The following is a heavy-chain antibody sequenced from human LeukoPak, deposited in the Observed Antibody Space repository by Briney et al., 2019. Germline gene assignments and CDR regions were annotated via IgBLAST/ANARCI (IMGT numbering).Heavy chain of an antibody. CDR2: MYHYGGT. CDR1: GGSINSDY. V-gene: IGHV4-59*01. Sequence: PSETLSLTCSVSGGSINSDYWNWIRQPPGKGLEWIGYMYHYGGTNYNPSLKSQVTISIDKPKKQFSLKLISVTAADTAIYYCARVGGMTTVNNAAFDIWGQGTMVTVSS. J-gene: IGHJ3*02. D-gene: IGHD4-11*01. CDR3: ARVGGMTTVNNAAFDI.